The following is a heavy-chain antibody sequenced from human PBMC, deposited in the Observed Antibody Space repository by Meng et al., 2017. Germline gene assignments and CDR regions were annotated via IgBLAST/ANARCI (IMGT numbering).Heavy chain of an antibody. V-gene: IGHV4-34*01. Sequence: RLQQVGAVMLKPSETLSLSCAVYGGSVSGYYWSWIRQPPGKGLEWIGEINHSGSTNYNPSLKSRVTISVDTSKNQFSLKLSSVTAADTAVYYCARFYCSGGSCRDYWGQGTLVTVSS. CDR3: ARFYCSGGSCRDY. J-gene: IGHJ4*02. CDR2: INHSGST. CDR1: GGSVSGYY. D-gene: IGHD2-15*01.